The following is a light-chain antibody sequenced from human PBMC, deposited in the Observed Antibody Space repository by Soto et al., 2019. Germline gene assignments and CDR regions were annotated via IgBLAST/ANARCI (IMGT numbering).Light chain of an antibody. CDR2: EAS. CDR3: QQRSNWPWT. CDR1: QSVRSY. V-gene: IGKV3-11*01. J-gene: IGKJ1*01. Sequence: IVLTPAATSLSLFLAARVCFSWRASQSVRSYLAWYQHKLGQAPRLLIYEASNRATGIPARFSASGSGTDFTLTISSLEPEDFAVYYCQQRSNWPWTFGQGTKVDIK.